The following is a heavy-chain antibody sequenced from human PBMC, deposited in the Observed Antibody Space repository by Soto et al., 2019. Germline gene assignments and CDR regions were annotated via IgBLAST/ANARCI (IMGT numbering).Heavy chain of an antibody. CDR1: GFTFRSYA. Sequence: HPWGSLRLSCAASGFTFRSYAMHWVRQAPGKGLEWVAVISHDGSVTYYSESVKGRFTMSRDNSKETLFLQMSSLRSEDTAIYYCAKDEYWESHFYYFMDLWGRGTTVTVSS. V-gene: IGHV3-30*15. CDR3: AKDEYWESHFYYFMDL. J-gene: IGHJ6*03. D-gene: IGHD1-26*01. CDR2: ISHDGSVT.